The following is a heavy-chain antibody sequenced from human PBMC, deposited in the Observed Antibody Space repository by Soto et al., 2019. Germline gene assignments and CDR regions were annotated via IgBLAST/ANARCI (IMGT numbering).Heavy chain of an antibody. V-gene: IGHV4-59*12. CDR2: MYNTGST. J-gene: IGHJ4*02. CDR3: ARDREGDGYNFDY. D-gene: IGHD5-12*01. Sequence: PPGKGLEWIGYMYNTGSTIYNPSLKSRVTISVDTSKNQFSLKLNSLRAEDTAVYYCARDREGDGYNFDYWGQGTLVTVSS.